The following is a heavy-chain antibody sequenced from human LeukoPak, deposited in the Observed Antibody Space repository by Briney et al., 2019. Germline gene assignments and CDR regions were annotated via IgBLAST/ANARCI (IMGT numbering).Heavy chain of an antibody. Sequence: PSETLSLTCAVYGGSFSGYYWSWIRQPPGKGLEWIGEIKHSGSTNYNPSLKSRVTISVDTSKNQFSLKLSSVTAADTAVYYCARRITMIVVARTGFFDYWGQGTLVTVSS. CDR3: ARRITMIVVARTGFFDY. V-gene: IGHV4-34*01. CDR2: IKHSGST. D-gene: IGHD3-22*01. CDR1: GGSFSGYY. J-gene: IGHJ4*02.